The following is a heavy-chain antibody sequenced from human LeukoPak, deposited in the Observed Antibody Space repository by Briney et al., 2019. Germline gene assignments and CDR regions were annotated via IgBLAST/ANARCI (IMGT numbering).Heavy chain of an antibody. J-gene: IGHJ4*02. CDR1: GFTFDDYG. CDR2: INWNGGGT. CDR3: ARDHFSYFDY. Sequence: GGSLRLSCAASGFTFDDYGMNWVRQAPGKGLEWVSNINWNGGGTTYADSVKGRFTISRDNAKNSLYLQMNSLRAEDTAVYYCARDHFSYFDYWGQGTLVTVSS. V-gene: IGHV3-20*04.